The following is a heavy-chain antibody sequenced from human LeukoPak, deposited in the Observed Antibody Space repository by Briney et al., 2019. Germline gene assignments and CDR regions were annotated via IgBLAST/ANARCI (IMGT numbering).Heavy chain of an antibody. J-gene: IGHJ4*02. CDR2: ISGSGGST. CDR3: ATTRSYSSGWLY. D-gene: IGHD6-19*01. V-gene: IGHV3-23*01. CDR1: GFTFSSYA. Sequence: GGSLRLSCAASGFTFSSYAMSWVRQAPGKGLEWVSAISGSGGSTYYADSVKGRFTISRNNSKNTLYLQMNSLRAEDTAVYYCATTRSYSSGWLYWGQGTLVTVSS.